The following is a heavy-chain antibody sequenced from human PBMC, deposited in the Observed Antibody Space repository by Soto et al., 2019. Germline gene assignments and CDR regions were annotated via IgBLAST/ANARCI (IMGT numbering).Heavy chain of an antibody. Sequence: SETLSLTCAVSGGSISSSNWWSWVRQPPGKGLEWIGEIYHSGSTNYNPSLKGRVTISVDKSKNQFSLKLSSVTAADTAVYYCARAPGVSHAFDIWGQGTMVTVSS. J-gene: IGHJ3*02. V-gene: IGHV4-4*02. CDR3: ARAPGVSHAFDI. CDR1: GGSISSSNW. D-gene: IGHD6-13*01. CDR2: IYHSGST.